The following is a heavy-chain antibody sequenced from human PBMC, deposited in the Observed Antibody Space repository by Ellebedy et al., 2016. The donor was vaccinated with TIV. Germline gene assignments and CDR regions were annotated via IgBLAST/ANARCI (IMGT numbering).Heavy chain of an antibody. D-gene: IGHD6-19*01. J-gene: IGHJ4*01. CDR3: AGGRSSGWAFDY. Sequence: SGPTLVKPTQTLTLTCTFSGFSLSTSGMCVNWIRQPPGKALEWLARFDWDDDKFYNTSLRTRLTISKDSSKNQVVLTMTNMDPVDTATYYCAGGRSSGWAFDYWGQGTLVTVSS. CDR2: FDWDDDK. V-gene: IGHV2-70*17. CDR1: GFSLSTSGMC.